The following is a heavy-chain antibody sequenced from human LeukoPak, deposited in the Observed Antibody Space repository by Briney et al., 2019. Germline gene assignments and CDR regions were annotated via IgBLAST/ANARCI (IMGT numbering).Heavy chain of an antibody. D-gene: IGHD2-15*01. CDR3: AKSVVVITFRFDD. CDR2: INGGGGNT. CDR1: GFTFNSYV. J-gene: IGHJ4*02. Sequence: GGSLRLSCAASGFTFNSYVMSWVRQAPGKGLEWVSAINGGGGNTYYADSVKGRFTISRDNSKNMVYPQMNSLRADDTAVYYCAKSVVVITFRFDDWGQGALVTVSS. V-gene: IGHV3-23*01.